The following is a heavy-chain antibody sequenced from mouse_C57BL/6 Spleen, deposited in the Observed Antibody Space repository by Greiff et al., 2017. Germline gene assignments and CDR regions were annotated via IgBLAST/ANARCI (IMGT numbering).Heavy chain of an antibody. J-gene: IGHJ4*01. CDR1: GFTFSDYG. CDR3: ARGGYYAMDD. CDR2: ISSGSSTI. Sequence: EVKVVESGGGLVKPGGSLKLSCAASGFTFSDYGMHWVRQAPEKGLEWVAYISSGSSTIYYADTVKGRFTISRDNAKNTLFLQMTSLRSEDTARYYCARGGYYAMDDWGQGTSVTVSS. V-gene: IGHV5-17*01.